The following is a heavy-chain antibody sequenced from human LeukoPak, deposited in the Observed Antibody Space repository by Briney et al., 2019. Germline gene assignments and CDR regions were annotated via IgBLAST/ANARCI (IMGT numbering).Heavy chain of an antibody. Sequence: GGSLRLSCAASGFTFSSYGMHWVRQAPGKGLEWVAVISYDGSNKYYADSVKGRFTISRDNSKNTLYLQMNSLRAEDTAVYYCARDPSPSTGYSSSWYFGYWGQGTLVTVSS. J-gene: IGHJ4*02. CDR3: ARDPSPSTGYSSSWYFGY. V-gene: IGHV3-30*03. D-gene: IGHD6-13*01. CDR2: ISYDGSNK. CDR1: GFTFSSYG.